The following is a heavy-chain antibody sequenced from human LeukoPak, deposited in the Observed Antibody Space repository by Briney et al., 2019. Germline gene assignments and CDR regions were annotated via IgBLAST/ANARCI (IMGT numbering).Heavy chain of an antibody. J-gene: IGHJ6*03. V-gene: IGHV4-34*01. CDR1: GGSFSGYY. CDR2: INHSGST. D-gene: IGHD4-17*01. CDR3: ARESGYGDYFGYYYYMDV. Sequence: SETLSLTCAVYGGSFSGYYWSWIRQPPGKGLEWIGEINHSGSTNYNPSLKSRVTISVDTSKNQFSLKLSSVTAADTAVYYCARESGYGDYFGYYYYMDVWGKGTTVTISS.